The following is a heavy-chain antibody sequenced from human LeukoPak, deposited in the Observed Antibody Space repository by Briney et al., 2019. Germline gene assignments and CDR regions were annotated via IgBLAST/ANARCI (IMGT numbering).Heavy chain of an antibody. V-gene: IGHV1-46*01. CDR1: GYTFTSYY. CDR3: ARGVNIVVVPATNQNWFDP. Sequence: ASVKVSCKASGYTFTSYYMHWVRRAPGQGLEWMGIINPSGGSTSYAQKFQGRVTMTRDMSTSTVYMELSSLRSEDTAVYYCARGVNIVVVPATNQNWFDPWGQGTLVTVSS. D-gene: IGHD2-2*01. CDR2: INPSGGST. J-gene: IGHJ5*02.